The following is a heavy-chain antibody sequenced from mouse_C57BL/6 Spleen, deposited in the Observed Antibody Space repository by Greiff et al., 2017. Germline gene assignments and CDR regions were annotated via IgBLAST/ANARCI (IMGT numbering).Heavy chain of an antibody. CDR2: IYPGDGDT. CDR1: GYAFSSSW. V-gene: IGHV1-82*01. D-gene: IGHD1-1*01. CDR3: ASSQALYGSSYFDY. J-gene: IGHJ2*01. Sequence: QVQLKQSGPELVKPGASVKISCKASGYAFSSSWMNWVKQRPGKGLEWIGRIYPGDGDTNYNGKFKGKATLPADKSSSTAYMQLSSLTSEDSAVYFCASSQALYGSSYFDYWGQGTTLTVSS.